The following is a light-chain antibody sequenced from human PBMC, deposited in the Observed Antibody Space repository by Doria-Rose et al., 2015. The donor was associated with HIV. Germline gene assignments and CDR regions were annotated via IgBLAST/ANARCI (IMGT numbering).Light chain of an antibody. Sequence: TQSPGTLSLSPGERATLSCRASQSVSSSYLAWYQKKPGQAPRLLIYGASSRATGIPDRFSGSGAGTDFTLTISRLEPKDFAVYYCQQYGTSLSITFGQGTRLEIK. CDR3: QQYGTSLSIT. V-gene: IGKV3-20*01. CDR2: GAS. J-gene: IGKJ5*01. CDR1: QSVSSSY.